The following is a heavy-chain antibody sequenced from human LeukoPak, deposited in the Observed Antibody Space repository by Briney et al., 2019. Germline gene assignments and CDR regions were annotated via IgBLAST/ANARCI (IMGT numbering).Heavy chain of an antibody. Sequence: GGSLRLSCAASEFTFSSYVMHWVRQAPGKGLEWVAVISYDGSNKYYADSVKGRFTISRDNSKNTLYLQMNSLRAEDTAVYYCARPGDTAMVGNAFDIWGQGTMVTVSS. J-gene: IGHJ3*02. CDR3: ARPGDTAMVGNAFDI. V-gene: IGHV3-30-3*01. CDR2: ISYDGSNK. CDR1: EFTFSSYV. D-gene: IGHD5-18*01.